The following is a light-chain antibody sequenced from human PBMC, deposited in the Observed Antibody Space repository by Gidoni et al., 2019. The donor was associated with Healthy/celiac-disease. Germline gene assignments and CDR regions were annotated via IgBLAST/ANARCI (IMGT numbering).Light chain of an antibody. Sequence: DIVMTQSPDSLAGSLGERATINCKYSQSVLYSSNNKNYLAWYQQKPGQPPKLLIYWASTRESGVPDRFSGSGSGTDFTLTISSLQAEDVAVYYCQQYYSTPQLTFGGGTKVEIK. V-gene: IGKV4-1*01. CDR1: QSVLYSSNNKNY. J-gene: IGKJ4*01. CDR2: WAS. CDR3: QQYYSTPQLT.